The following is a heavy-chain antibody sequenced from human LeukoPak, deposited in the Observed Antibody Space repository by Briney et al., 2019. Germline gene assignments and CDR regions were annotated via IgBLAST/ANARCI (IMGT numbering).Heavy chain of an antibody. CDR3: ARDRGSGSYEGYYFDY. J-gene: IGHJ4*02. Sequence: PGRSLRLSCAASTFTFSSYVMHWVRQAPGKGLEWVAIIWYDGSNRYYADSVKGRFTISRDNSKNTLYLQINSLRAEDTAVYYCARDRGSGSYEGYYFDYWGQGTLVTVSS. CDR1: TFTFSSYV. D-gene: IGHD3-10*01. CDR2: IWYDGSNR. V-gene: IGHV3-33*01.